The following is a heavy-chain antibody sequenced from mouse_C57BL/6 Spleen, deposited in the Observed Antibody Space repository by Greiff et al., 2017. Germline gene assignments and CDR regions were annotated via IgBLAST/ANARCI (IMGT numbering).Heavy chain of an antibody. CDR2: IYPGSGNT. CDR1: GYSFTSYY. J-gene: IGHJ1*03. Sequence: QVQLQQSGPELVKPGASVKISCTASGYSFTSYYIHWVKQRPGQGLEWIGWIYPGSGNTKYNEKFKGKATLTADTSSSTAYMQLSSLTSEDSAVDYCARHYGYDWYFDVWGTGTTVTVSS. CDR3: ARHYGYDWYFDV. D-gene: IGHD2-2*01. V-gene: IGHV1-66*01.